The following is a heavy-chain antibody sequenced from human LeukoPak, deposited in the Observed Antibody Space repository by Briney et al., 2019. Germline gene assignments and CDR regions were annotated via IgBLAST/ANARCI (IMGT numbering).Heavy chain of an antibody. Sequence: PGWSLTLSYPASGFPFNTNDMSWLRQAPGKGLEGVSAIGGRDGGTYYADSVKGRFTISRDNSKNTLYLQMNSLRAEDTAVYYCAKHSYRVDSFTDYWGQGTLVTVSS. D-gene: IGHD5-12*01. CDR1: GFPFNTND. CDR3: AKHSYRVDSFTDY. J-gene: IGHJ4*02. CDR2: IGGRDGGT. V-gene: IGHV3-23*01.